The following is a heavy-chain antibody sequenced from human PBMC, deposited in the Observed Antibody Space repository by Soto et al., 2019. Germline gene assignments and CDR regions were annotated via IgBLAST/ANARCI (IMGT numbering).Heavy chain of an antibody. CDR3: ARGAPPADH. J-gene: IGHJ4*02. CDR2: ISAYNGNT. Sequence: QVQLVQSGAEVKKPGASVKVSCKASGYTFTSYYISWVRQAPGQGLEWMGWISAYNGNTNYAQKLQGRVTMTTDTSPSPASMGRRSLRSDKTPVYTCARGAPPADHWGQGTLVTVSS. V-gene: IGHV1-18*01. CDR1: GYTFTSYY.